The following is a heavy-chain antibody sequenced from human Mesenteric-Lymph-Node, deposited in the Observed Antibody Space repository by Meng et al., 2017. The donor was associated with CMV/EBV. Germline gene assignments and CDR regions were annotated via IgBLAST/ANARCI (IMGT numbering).Heavy chain of an antibody. CDR3: ARADPGDY. V-gene: IGHV3-30*04. D-gene: IGHD3-10*01. J-gene: IGHJ4*02. Sequence: GESLKISCAASGFTFSSYAMHWVRQAPGKGLEWVAVISYDGSNKYYADSVKGRFTISRDNAKNTLYLQMNSLRVEDTAVYYCARADPGDYWGQGTLVTVSS. CDR2: ISYDGSNK. CDR1: GFTFSSYA.